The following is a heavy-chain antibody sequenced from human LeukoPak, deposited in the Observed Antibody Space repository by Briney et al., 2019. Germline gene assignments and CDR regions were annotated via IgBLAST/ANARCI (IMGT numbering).Heavy chain of an antibody. CDR1: GFTFTSYA. V-gene: IGHV3-23*01. Sequence: PGGSLRLSCVASGFTFTSYAMSWVRHAPGTGLEWISAISANGRSTYHADSVKGRFTISRDISKNTLYLQMNSLRAEDAAVYYCAKVAGSSGYYPDFWGQGTLVTVSS. D-gene: IGHD3-22*01. CDR2: ISANGRST. CDR3: AKVAGSSGYYPDF. J-gene: IGHJ4*02.